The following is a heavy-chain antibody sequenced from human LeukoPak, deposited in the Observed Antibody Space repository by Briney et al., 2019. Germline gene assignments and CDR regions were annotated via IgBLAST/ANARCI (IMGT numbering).Heavy chain of an antibody. J-gene: IGHJ4*02. Sequence: GGSLRLSCAASGFTFSDYYMSWIRQAPGKGLEWIPYISSSSSTIYYADSVKGRFTISRDNAKNSLYLQMNSLRAEDTAVYYCARRSSWGYFDYWGQGTLVTVSA. CDR2: ISSSSSTI. CDR1: GFTFSDYY. D-gene: IGHD3-16*01. V-gene: IGHV3-11*01. CDR3: ARRSSWGYFDY.